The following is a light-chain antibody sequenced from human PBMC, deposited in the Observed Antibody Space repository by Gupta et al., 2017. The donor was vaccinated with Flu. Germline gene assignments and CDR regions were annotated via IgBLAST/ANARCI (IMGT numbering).Light chain of an antibody. J-gene: IGKJ1*01. CDR3: QQPYNFPWT. CDR2: AAS. Sequence: DIHLTQSPSSLSASVGGRVTITCRASQNIHTSLNWYQQKRGRAPKLLIYAASSSQSGVPSRFSGSGSGTDFTLTISRLQPDDFATYYCQQPYNFPWTFGQGTMVE. V-gene: IGKV1-39*01. CDR1: QNIHTS.